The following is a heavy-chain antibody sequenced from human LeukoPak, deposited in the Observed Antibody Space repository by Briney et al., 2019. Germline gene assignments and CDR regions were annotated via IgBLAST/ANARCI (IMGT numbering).Heavy chain of an antibody. CDR2: ISYDGSNK. V-gene: IGHV3-30*18. J-gene: IGHJ4*02. CDR1: GFTFSSYG. D-gene: IGHD2-2*01. CDR3: AKDVGYCSSTSCYGP. Sequence: PGGSLRLSCAASGFTFSSYGMHWVRRAPGKGLEWVAVISYDGSNKYYADSVKGRFTISRDNSKNTLYLQMNSLRAEDTAVYYCAKDVGYCSSTSCYGPWGQGTLVTVSS.